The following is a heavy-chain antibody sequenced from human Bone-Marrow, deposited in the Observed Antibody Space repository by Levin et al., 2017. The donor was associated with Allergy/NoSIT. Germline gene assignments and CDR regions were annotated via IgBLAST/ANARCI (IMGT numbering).Heavy chain of an antibody. CDR2: ISGSGTTT. Sequence: RGESLKISCAASGFLFSNFDMSWVRQAPGKGLEWVSGISGSGTTTNYADSVMGRFTISRDNSKNTMYLQMNSLRGEDTAIYYCAKEDLAVAGTCFDHWGQGTLVTVSS. V-gene: IGHV3-23*01. J-gene: IGHJ4*02. D-gene: IGHD6-19*01. CDR1: GFLFSNFD. CDR3: AKEDLAVAGTCFDH.